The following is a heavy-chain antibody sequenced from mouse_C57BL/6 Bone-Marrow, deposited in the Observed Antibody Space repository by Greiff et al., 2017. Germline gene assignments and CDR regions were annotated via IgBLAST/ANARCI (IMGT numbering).Heavy chain of an antibody. D-gene: IGHD1-1*01. CDR1: GYTFTSYD. V-gene: IGHV1-85*01. CDR3: ARESITTVVALYYFDY. CDR2: IYPRDGST. J-gene: IGHJ2*01. Sequence: VMLVESGPELVKPGASVKLSCKASGYTFTSYDINWVKQRPGQGLEWIGWIYPRDGSTKYNEKFKGKATLTVDTSSSTAYMELHSLTSEDSAVYFCARESITTVVALYYFDYWGQGTTLTVSS.